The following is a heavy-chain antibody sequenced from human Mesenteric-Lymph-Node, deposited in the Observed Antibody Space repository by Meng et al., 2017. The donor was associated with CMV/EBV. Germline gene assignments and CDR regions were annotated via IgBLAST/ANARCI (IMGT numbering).Heavy chain of an antibody. CDR2: IMYDGSNK. Sequence: FTFRNYGMHWVRQAPGKGLEWVAYIMYDGSNKYYTESMEGRFTISRDNSKNTLYLQMNSLRPEDTASFFCAKEGGSHSSWPQYQFDYWGQGTLVTVSS. V-gene: IGHV3-30*02. CDR3: AKEGGSHSSWPQYQFDY. D-gene: IGHD2-2*01. J-gene: IGHJ4*02. CDR1: FTFRNYG.